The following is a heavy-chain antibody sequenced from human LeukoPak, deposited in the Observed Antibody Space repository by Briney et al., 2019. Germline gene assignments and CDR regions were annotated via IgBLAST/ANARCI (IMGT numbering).Heavy chain of an antibody. CDR1: GFTFSNAW. CDR2: IKSKTDGATT. V-gene: IGHV3-15*01. Sequence: GGSLRLSCAASGFTFSNAWMSWVRQAPGKGLEWVGRIKSKTDGATTDYAAPVKSRFTISRDDSKNTLYLQMNSLKTEDTAVYYCTTDYYGSGSYPDAFDIWGRGTMVTVSS. CDR3: TTDYYGSGSYPDAFDI. J-gene: IGHJ3*02. D-gene: IGHD3-10*01.